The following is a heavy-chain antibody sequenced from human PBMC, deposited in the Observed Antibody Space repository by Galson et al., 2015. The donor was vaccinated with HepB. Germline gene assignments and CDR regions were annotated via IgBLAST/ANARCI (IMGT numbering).Heavy chain of an antibody. Sequence: SVKVSCTASGYTFTSYGISWVRQAPGQGLEWMGGVIPIFGIANYAQKFQGRVTITADESTSTAYMELSSLRAEDTAVYYCARARYCSGGSCYSHGYYYGMDVWGQGTTVTVSS. CDR1: GYTFTSYG. V-gene: IGHV1-69*13. J-gene: IGHJ6*02. CDR3: ARARYCSGGSCYSHGYYYGMDV. D-gene: IGHD2-15*01. CDR2: VIPIFGIA.